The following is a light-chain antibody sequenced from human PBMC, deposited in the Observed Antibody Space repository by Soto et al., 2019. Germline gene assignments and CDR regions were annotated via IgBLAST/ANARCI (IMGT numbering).Light chain of an antibody. Sequence: EIVLTQSPGTLSLSPGERATLSCRASQSVSSTYLAWYQQKPGQAPRLLIYGASSMATGIPDRFSGSGSGTDFTLTISRLEPEAFAVYYCQQYGSSPPYTFGQGTKLEIK. CDR1: QSVSSTY. CDR3: QQYGSSPPYT. CDR2: GAS. J-gene: IGKJ2*01. V-gene: IGKV3-20*01.